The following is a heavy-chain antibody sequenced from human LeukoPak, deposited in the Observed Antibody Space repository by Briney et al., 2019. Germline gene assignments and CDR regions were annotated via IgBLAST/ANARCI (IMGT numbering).Heavy chain of an antibody. CDR2: IYYSGST. Sequence: PSETLSLTCTVSGGSISSYYWSWIRQPPGKGLEWIGYIYYSGSTNYNPSLKSRVTISVDTSKNQFSLKLSSVTAADTAVYYCAGDRWEQLDYWGQGTLVTVSS. CDR3: AGDRWEQLDY. CDR1: GGSISSYY. D-gene: IGHD6-6*01. V-gene: IGHV4-59*01. J-gene: IGHJ4*02.